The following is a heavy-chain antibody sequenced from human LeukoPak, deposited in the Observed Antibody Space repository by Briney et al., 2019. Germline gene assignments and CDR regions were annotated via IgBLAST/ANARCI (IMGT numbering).Heavy chain of an antibody. CDR3: ARDGVAAGIYFDY. D-gene: IGHD6-13*01. J-gene: IGHJ4*02. CDR2: IKYDGTEK. V-gene: IGHV3-7*03. Sequence: PGGSLRLSCAVSGFTFSSHWMSWVRQAPGKGLSWVANIKYDGTEKHYVDSVKGRFTISRDNAKNSLYLQMNSLRAENTAVYYCARDGVAAGIYFDYWGQGTLVTVSS. CDR1: GFTFSSHW.